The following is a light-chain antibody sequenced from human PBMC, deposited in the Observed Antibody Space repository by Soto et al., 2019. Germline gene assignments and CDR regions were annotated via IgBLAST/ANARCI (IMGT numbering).Light chain of an antibody. CDR3: QQSYRTPYT. CDR2: GAS. V-gene: IGKV1-39*01. J-gene: IGKJ2*01. CDR1: QSISSY. Sequence: DIQMTQSPSSLSASVGDRVTITCRASQSISSYLNWYQQKPGKAPKLLIYGASSLQSGVTSRFSGSGSGTDFTLTISSLQPEDFATYYCQQSYRTPYTFGQGTKLEIK.